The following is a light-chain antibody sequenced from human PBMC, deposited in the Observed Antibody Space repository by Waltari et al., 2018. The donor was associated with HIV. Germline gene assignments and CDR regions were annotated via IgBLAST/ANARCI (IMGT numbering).Light chain of an antibody. CDR1: QSVLYSSNNKNN. CDR3: QQYYSIPWT. CDR2: WAS. J-gene: IGKJ1*01. V-gene: IGKV4-1*01. Sequence: DIVMTQSPDSLAVSLGERATINCKSSQSVLYSSNNKNNLGWYQQSPGQPPKLLIYWASTRESGVPDRCRCSWSGTDFSHTISSLQAEDGAVYDCQQYYSIPWTFGQGTKVEIK.